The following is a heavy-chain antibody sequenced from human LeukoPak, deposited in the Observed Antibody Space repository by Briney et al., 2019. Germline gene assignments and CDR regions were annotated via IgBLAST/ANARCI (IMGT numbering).Heavy chain of an antibody. D-gene: IGHD3-3*01. CDR3: ARVGQEWLSLDNWFDP. CDR1: GGTFSSYA. CDR2: IIPIFGTA. Sequence: GASVKVSCKASGGTFSSYAISWVRQAPGQGLEWMGGIIPIFGTANYAQKFQGRVTITADESTSTAYMELSSLRSEDTAVYYCARVGQEWLSLDNWFDPWGQGTLVTVSS. V-gene: IGHV1-69*13. J-gene: IGHJ5*02.